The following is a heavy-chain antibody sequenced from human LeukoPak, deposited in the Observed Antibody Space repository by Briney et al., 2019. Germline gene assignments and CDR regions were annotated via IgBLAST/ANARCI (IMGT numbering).Heavy chain of an antibody. CDR1: GGSISSYS. CDR3: ARSTLSSGWYHY. CDR2: IHYSGST. Sequence: PSETLSLTCTVSGGSISSYSWSWIRQPPGKGLEWIGYIHYSGSTNYNPSPKSRVTISEDTSKNQFSLKLSSVTAADTAVYYCARSTLSSGWYHYWGQGTLVTVSS. D-gene: IGHD6-19*01. V-gene: IGHV4-59*01. J-gene: IGHJ4*02.